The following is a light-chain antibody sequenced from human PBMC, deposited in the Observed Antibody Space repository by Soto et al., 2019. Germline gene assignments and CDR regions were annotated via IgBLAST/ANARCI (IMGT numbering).Light chain of an antibody. Sequence: DIQMTQSPSTLSGSVGDRVTITCRASQTISSWLAWYQQKPGKAPKLLIYKASTLKRGVPSRFSGSGSGTEFTLTISSLQPDDFATYFCQQSYNTPWTFGQGTKVDIK. CDR3: QQSYNTPWT. V-gene: IGKV1-5*03. CDR2: KAS. CDR1: QTISSW. J-gene: IGKJ1*01.